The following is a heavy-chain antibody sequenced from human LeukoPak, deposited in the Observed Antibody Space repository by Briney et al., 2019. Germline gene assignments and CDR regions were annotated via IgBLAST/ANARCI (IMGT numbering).Heavy chain of an antibody. Sequence: GGSLRPSCAASGFTFSNYAMSWVRQAPGKGLEWVSGISGSGGSTYYADSVKGRFTISRDNSKNTLYLQMSSLRAEDSALYYCAKRYDRSAVLGAFDIWGQGTTVTVSS. J-gene: IGHJ3*02. D-gene: IGHD3-22*01. CDR2: ISGSGGST. CDR1: GFTFSNYA. CDR3: AKRYDRSAVLGAFDI. V-gene: IGHV3-23*01.